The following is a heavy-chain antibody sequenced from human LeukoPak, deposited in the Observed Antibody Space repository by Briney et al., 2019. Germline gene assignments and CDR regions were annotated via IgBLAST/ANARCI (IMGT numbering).Heavy chain of an antibody. CDR3: ARTSKQWLGGNWFDP. V-gene: IGHV4-31*03. Sequence: SETLSLTCTVSGGSISNGGYYWSWIRQHPGRGLEWIGYIYYSGSTYYNPSLKSRVTISVDTSKNQFSLKLSSVTAADTAVYYCARTSKQWLGGNWFDPWGQGTLVTVSS. CDR1: GGSISNGGYY. J-gene: IGHJ5*02. D-gene: IGHD6-19*01. CDR2: IYYSGST.